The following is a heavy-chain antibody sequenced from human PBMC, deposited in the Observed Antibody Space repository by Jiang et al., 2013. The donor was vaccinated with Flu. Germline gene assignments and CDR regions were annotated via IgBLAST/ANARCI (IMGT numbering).Heavy chain of an antibody. V-gene: IGHV4-59*08. Sequence: PGLVKPSETLSLTCTVSGGSISSYYWNWIRQPPGKGLEWIGYIYYSGSTNYNPSLKSRVTTSLDTSKNQFSLKLSSVTAADTAVYYCARGYSSSESMWFDPWGQGTLVTVS. J-gene: IGHJ5*02. CDR3: ARGYSSSESMWFDP. CDR2: IYYSGST. CDR1: GGSISSYY. D-gene: IGHD6-13*01.